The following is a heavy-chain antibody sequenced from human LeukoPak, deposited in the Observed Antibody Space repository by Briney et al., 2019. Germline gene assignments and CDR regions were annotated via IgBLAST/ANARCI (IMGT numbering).Heavy chain of an antibody. V-gene: IGHV4-38-2*01. CDR3: ARGKYYYDSNSSYRYFDP. J-gene: IGHJ5*02. D-gene: IGHD3-22*01. CDR2: IYHSGTT. CDR1: GCSISSGYR. Sequence: SETLSLTCAVSGCSISSGYRWGWIRQPPGKGLEWIGTIYHSGTTYNDPSLKSRVTMSIDTSKKQFSLKLSSVTAADTAVYYCARGKYYYDSNSSYRYFDPWGQGTLVTVSS.